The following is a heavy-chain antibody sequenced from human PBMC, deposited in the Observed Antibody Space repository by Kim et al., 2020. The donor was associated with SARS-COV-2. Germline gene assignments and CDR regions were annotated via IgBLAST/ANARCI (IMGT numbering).Heavy chain of an antibody. D-gene: IGHD6-19*01. Sequence: ADSVKGRFIISRDISKNTLDLQMSSLTVEDTAIYYCARGQTSFTTGWYVDFWGQGTRVTVSS. V-gene: IGHV3-53*05. CDR3: ARGQTSFTTGWYVDF. J-gene: IGHJ4*02.